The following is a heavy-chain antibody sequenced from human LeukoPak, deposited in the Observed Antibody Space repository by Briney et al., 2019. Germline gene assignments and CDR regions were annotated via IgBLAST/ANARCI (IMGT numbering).Heavy chain of an antibody. D-gene: IGHD6-13*01. Sequence: PSETLSLTRTVSGGSISSYYWSWIRQPPGKGLEWIGYIYYSGSTNYNPSLKSRVTISVDTSKNQFSLKLSSVTAADTAVYYCARETGGIAAAGTIDYWGQGTLVTVSS. J-gene: IGHJ4*02. CDR3: ARETGGIAAAGTIDY. CDR2: IYYSGST. V-gene: IGHV4-59*01. CDR1: GGSISSYY.